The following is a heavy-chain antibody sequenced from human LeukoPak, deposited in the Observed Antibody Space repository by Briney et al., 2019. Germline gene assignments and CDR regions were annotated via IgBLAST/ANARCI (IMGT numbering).Heavy chain of an antibody. CDR2: IYYSGST. V-gene: IGHV4-39*07. Sequence: PSETLSLTCTVSSGSISNSNYYWGWIRQPPGKGLEWIGSIYYSGSTYYNPSLKSRVTISVDTSKNQFSLKLSSVTAADTAVYYCARARSGKWGFDYWGQGTLVTVSS. CDR1: SGSISNSNYY. CDR3: ARARSGKWGFDY. J-gene: IGHJ4*02. D-gene: IGHD1-26*01.